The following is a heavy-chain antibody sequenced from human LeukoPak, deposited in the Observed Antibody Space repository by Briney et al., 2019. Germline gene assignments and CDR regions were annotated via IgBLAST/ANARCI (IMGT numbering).Heavy chain of an antibody. V-gene: IGHV4-39*01. CDR2: GNT. J-gene: IGHJ4*02. D-gene: IGHD4-23*01. CDR3: VSPHGGQTQGKYYFDY. CDR1: GDSLSSSSYY. Sequence: SETLSLTCTVSGDSLSSSSYYWGWIRQPPGQGLEWIGSGNTYYNPSLKSRVTISIDPSKNQFFLELRSVTAADTAVYYYVSPHGGQTQGKYYFDYWGQGTLVTVSS.